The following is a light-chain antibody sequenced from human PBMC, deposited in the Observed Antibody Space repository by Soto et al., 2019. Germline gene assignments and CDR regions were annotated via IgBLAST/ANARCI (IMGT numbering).Light chain of an antibody. CDR2: LEGSGSY. V-gene: IGLV4-60*02. CDR1: SGHSSYI. CDR3: ETWDSHTRV. Sequence: QPVLTQSSSASASLGSSVKLTCTLSSGHSSYIIAWHQQQPGKAPRYLMKLEGSGSYNKGSGVPDRFSGSSSGADRYLTISNLHFEDEADYYCETWDSHTRVFGGGTKVTVL. J-gene: IGLJ2*01.